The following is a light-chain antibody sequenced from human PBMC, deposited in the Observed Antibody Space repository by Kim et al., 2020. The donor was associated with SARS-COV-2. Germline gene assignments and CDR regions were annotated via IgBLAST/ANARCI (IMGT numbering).Light chain of an antibody. CDR1: QGISSL. J-gene: IGKJ1*01. Sequence: DIQMTQSPSSLSASVGDRVTITCRASQGISSLLAWYQQKPGKAPKLLISDATTLKSGVPSRFSGRGSGSEYTLTIRNLQAGDSATYYRQQYYSPSPRTFGQGTKVDI. CDR3: QQYYSPSPRT. CDR2: DAT. V-gene: IGKV1-5*01.